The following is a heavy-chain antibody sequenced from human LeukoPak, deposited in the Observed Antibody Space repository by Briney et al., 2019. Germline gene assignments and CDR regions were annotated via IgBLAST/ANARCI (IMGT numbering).Heavy chain of an antibody. D-gene: IGHD3-22*01. CDR2: INPSGGST. CDR3: ARPASTIDSSGYYWNWFDP. Sequence: ASVKVSCKASGYTFTSYYMHWVRQAPGQGLEWMGIINPSGGSTSYAQKFQGRVTMTTDTSTMTFCMELSSLRSENTAVYYCARPASTIDSSGYYWNWFDPWGQGTLVTVSS. V-gene: IGHV1-46*01. J-gene: IGHJ5*02. CDR1: GYTFTSYY.